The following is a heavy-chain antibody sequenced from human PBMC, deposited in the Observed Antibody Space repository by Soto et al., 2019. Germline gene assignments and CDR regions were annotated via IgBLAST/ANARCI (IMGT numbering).Heavy chain of an antibody. V-gene: IGHV1-24*01. J-gene: IGHJ6*02. CDR1: GYTLTELS. CDR2: FDPEDGET. D-gene: IGHD4-17*01. Sequence: ASVKVSCKVSGYTLTELSMHWVRQAPGKGLEWMGGFDPEDGETIYAQKFQGRVTMTEDTSTDTAYMELSSLRSEDTAVYYCATDFAPKYSYDGDYRRAYYYYGMDVWGQGTTVTVSS. CDR3: ATDFAPKYSYDGDYRRAYYYYGMDV.